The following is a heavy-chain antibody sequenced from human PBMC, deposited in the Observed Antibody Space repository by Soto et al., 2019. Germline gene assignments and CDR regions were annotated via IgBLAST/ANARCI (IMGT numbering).Heavy chain of an antibody. CDR2: ISYSGST. CDR3: ARGTSWQLPFDY. Sequence: SETLSLTXTVSSDSISSYYWSWIRQPPEKRLEWTGYISYSGSTDYNPSLKSRVTISGDTSKNQFSLKVSSVTAADTAVYYCARGTSWQLPFDYWGQGTLVTVSS. D-gene: IGHD6-13*01. J-gene: IGHJ4*02. CDR1: SDSISSYY. V-gene: IGHV4-59*01.